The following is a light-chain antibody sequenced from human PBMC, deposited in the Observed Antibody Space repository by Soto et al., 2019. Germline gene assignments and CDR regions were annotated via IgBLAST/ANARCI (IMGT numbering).Light chain of an antibody. CDR1: QSVDSW. V-gene: IGKV1-5*03. CDR3: QHYSGSSPWT. Sequence: DIQMTQSPSTLSASVGDRVTITCRASQSVDSWMAWFQQKPGQAPKVVISKVSNLQSGVPSRFSGSGSGTEFTLTINSLQPDDFATYYCQHYSGSSPWTFGQGTKVEIK. CDR2: KVS. J-gene: IGKJ1*01.